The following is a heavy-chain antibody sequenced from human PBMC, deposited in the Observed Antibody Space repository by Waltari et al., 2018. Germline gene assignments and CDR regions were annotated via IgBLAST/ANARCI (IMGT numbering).Heavy chain of an antibody. CDR2: ISGSGGST. J-gene: IGHJ4*02. Sequence: EVQLVESGGGLVQPGGSLRLSCAASGFTFSSYAMSWVRQAPGKGLEWVSAISGSGGSTYYADSVKGRFTISRDNSKNTLYLQMNSLRAEDTAVYYCAKSHSIPGYCSGGSCYYFDYWGQGTLVTVSS. D-gene: IGHD2-15*01. CDR1: GFTFSSYA. V-gene: IGHV3-23*04. CDR3: AKSHSIPGYCSGGSCYYFDY.